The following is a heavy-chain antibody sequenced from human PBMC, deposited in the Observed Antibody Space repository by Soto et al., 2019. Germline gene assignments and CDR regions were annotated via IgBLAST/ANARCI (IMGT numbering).Heavy chain of an antibody. CDR1: GGSFSGYY. D-gene: IGHD6-13*01. V-gene: IGHV4-34*01. CDR2: INHSGST. CDR3: ARDLFISSSDLLAAAGPGGMDV. J-gene: IGHJ6*02. Sequence: PSETLSLTCAVYGGSFSGYYWSWIRQPPGKGLEWIGEINHSGSTNYNPSLKSRVTISVDTSKNQFSLKLTSMTAADTAVYYCARDLFISSSDLLAAAGPGGMDVWGQGTTVTVSS.